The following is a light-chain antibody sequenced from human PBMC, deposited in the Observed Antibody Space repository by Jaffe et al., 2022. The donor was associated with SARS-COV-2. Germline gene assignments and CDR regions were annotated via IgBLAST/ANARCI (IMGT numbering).Light chain of an antibody. Sequence: DIQMTQSPPSLSASVGDRVTITCRASQSISSYLNWYQQKPGKAPKLLIYATSNLQTGVPSRFSGSGSGTDFTLTMNSLQPEDFATYYCQQSNSTLLTFGGGTKVEIK. CDR1: QSISSY. CDR2: ATS. J-gene: IGKJ4*01. CDR3: QQSNSTLLT. V-gene: IGKV1-39*01.